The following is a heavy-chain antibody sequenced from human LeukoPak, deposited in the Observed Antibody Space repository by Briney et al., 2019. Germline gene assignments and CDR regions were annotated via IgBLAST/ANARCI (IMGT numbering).Heavy chain of an antibody. CDR1: GDSISSGYY. CDR3: ARDLASCAGDCYSDGFDY. D-gene: IGHD2-21*02. CDR2: IYHGGST. J-gene: IGHJ4*02. V-gene: IGHV4-38-2*02. Sequence: SETLSLTCTVSGDSISSGYYWGWIRQSPGKGLEWIGSIYHGGSTYYNPSLRSRVIVSVDTSKNHFSLKMSSVAAADTAVYYCARDLASCAGDCYSDGFDYWGQGALVTVSS.